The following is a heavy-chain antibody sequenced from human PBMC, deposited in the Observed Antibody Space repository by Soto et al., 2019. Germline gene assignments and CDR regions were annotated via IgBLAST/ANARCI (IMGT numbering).Heavy chain of an antibody. D-gene: IGHD2-15*01. CDR2: ISDDGATT. J-gene: IGHJ4*01. CDR3: VKGNQLLRYYFEF. Sequence: GGSLRLSCVVSGFTFSMCWMHWVRQVPGQSPFWVSRISDDGATTNYADSVRGRFTISRDNSDDTLYLQMSSLRVEDTAKYYCVKGNQLLRYYFEFWGPGTLVTASS. V-gene: IGHV3-74*01. CDR1: GFTFSMCW.